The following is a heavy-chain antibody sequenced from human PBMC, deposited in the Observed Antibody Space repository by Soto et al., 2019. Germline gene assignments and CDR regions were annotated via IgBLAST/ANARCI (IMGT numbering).Heavy chain of an antibody. CDR1: GASLLSSY. Sequence: VQLQESGPGLVKPSETLSLSCDVSGASLLSSYWSWVRQPAGKGLEWIGHIFSSGRTSYNPSLKSRVTMSIDTPNNKFSLNLKSVTAADTAVYYWAKGWDVKYFDHWGQGARVTVSS. J-gene: IGHJ4*02. D-gene: IGHD1-26*01. CDR2: IFSSGRT. CDR3: AKGWDVKYFDH. V-gene: IGHV4-4*07.